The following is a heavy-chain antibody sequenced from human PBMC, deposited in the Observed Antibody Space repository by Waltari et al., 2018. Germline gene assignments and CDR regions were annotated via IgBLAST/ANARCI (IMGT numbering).Heavy chain of an antibody. J-gene: IGHJ6*04. CDR2: IKQDGSEK. CDR1: GFPFSSHW. Sequence: EVQLVESGGGLVQPGGSLRLSCAASGFPFSSHWMTWVRQAPGKGLEWVANIKQDGSEKYYVDSVKGRFTISRDNAKNSLYLQMNSLRAEDTAVYYCARAANWPSWGKGTTVTVSS. CDR3: ARAANWPS. D-gene: IGHD1-1*01. V-gene: IGHV3-7*01.